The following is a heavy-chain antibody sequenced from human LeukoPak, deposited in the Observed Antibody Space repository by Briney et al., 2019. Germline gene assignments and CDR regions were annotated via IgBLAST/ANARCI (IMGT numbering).Heavy chain of an antibody. V-gene: IGHV1-18*01. D-gene: IGHD3-16*02. CDR3: ARGHDYVWGSYREPGYFDY. J-gene: IGHJ4*02. CDR1: GYTFTSCG. Sequence: ASVKVSCKASGYTFTSCGISWVRQAPGQGLEWMGWISAYNGNTNYAQKLQGRVTMTTDTSTSTAYMELRSLRSDDTAVYYCARGHDYVWGSYREPGYFDYWGQGTLVTVSS. CDR2: ISAYNGNT.